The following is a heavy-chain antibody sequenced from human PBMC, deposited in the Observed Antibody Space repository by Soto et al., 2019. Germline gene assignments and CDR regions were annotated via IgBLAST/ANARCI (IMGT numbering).Heavy chain of an antibody. CDR3: ARVGLGAYDY. J-gene: IGHJ4*02. Sequence: QVQLVQSGAEVKKPGSSVKVSCKASGGIFSNLAFNWMRQAPGQGLEWMGGIIPTLGTPHYAQKFLGRVTITADESTRTVYTEMSSLTVEDTAVYYCARVGLGAYDYWGQGTLVTLSS. V-gene: IGHV1-69*01. CDR2: IIPTLGTP. CDR1: GGIFSNLA. D-gene: IGHD6-19*01.